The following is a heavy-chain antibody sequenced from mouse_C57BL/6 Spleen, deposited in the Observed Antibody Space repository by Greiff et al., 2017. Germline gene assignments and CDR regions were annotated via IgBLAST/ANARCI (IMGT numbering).Heavy chain of an antibody. Sequence: EVKLVESGGDLVKPGGSLKLSCAASGFTFSSYGMSWVRQTPDERLEWVATISSGGSYTYYPASVKGRLTISRDNAKNTLYLQMSSLKSEDTAMYYCARQGEFFDYWGQGTTLTVAS. CDR1: GFTFSSYG. CDR2: ISSGGSYT. J-gene: IGHJ2*01. CDR3: ARQGEFFDY. V-gene: IGHV5-6*02.